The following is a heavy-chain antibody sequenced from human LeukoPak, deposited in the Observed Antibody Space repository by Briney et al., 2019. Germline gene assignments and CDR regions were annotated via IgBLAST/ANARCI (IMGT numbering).Heavy chain of an antibody. CDR2: IKQDGSDK. CDR3: ARVGPLWFGELFTPLPYYYYYGMDV. CDR1: GFIFSSYW. Sequence: GGSLRLSCAASGFIFSSYWMSWVRQAPGKGLEWVASIKQDGSDKYYVDSVKGRFTISRDNARNSLYLQIDNLRVEDTAVYYCARVGPLWFGELFTPLPYYYYYGMDVWGQGTTVTVSS. D-gene: IGHD3-10*01. V-gene: IGHV3-7*01. J-gene: IGHJ6*02.